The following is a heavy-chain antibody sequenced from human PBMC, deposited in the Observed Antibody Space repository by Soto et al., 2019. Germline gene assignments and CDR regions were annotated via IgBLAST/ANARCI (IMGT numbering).Heavy chain of an antibody. V-gene: IGHV3-21*01. CDR1: GFTFSDYG. Sequence: EVQLVESGGGLVEPGGSLRLSCAASGFTFSDYGMNWVRRTPGKGLEWVSSISSSSTGRYHADSVMGRFTISRDNAKNSLYLQMNRLRAEDTAVYYCARTDLRYGSLDYWGQGTLVTVSS. CDR2: ISSSSTGR. J-gene: IGHJ4*02. CDR3: ARTDLRYGSLDY. D-gene: IGHD5-18*01.